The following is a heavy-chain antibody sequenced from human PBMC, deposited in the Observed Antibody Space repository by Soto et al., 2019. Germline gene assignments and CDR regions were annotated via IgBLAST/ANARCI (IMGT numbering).Heavy chain of an antibody. Sequence: QVQLVESGGGLVKPGGSLRLSCVASGFTFSDYYMSWIRQAPGKGLEWVSYISSSSSYTNYADSVKGRFTISRDNAKNSLYRKMNSLRAEDTAVYYCARDHHRYSGYDYVDYWGQGTLVTVSS. V-gene: IGHV3-11*05. J-gene: IGHJ4*02. CDR3: ARDHHRYSGYDYVDY. CDR1: GFTFSDYY. D-gene: IGHD5-12*01. CDR2: ISSSSSYT.